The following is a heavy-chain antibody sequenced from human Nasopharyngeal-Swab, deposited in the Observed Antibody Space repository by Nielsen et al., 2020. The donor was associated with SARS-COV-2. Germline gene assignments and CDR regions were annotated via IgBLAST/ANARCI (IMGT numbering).Heavy chain of an antibody. J-gene: IGHJ4*02. CDR3: AREVVPSI. CDR1: GFTFSDYY. CDR2: ITSSGSTI. D-gene: IGHD2-15*01. V-gene: IGHV3-11*01. Sequence: GGSLRLSCAASGFTFSDYYMGWTRQAPGKGLEWISYITSSGSTIFYTDSVKGRFTISRDNAKNSLYLQMNSLRAGDTAVYYCAREVVPSIWGQGTLVTVSS.